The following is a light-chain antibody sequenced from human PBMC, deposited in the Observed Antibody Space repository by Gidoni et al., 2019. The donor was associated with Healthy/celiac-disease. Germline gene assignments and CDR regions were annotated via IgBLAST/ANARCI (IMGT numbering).Light chain of an antibody. V-gene: IGKV1-33*01. Sequence: DIQMTQTPSSLSASVGDRVTITCQASQDINNYLNWYQQKQGKPPKLLLYDASNVETGAPSRFSGSGSGTDFIFTIGSLQPEDIATYYFQQYDNLPLTFXGXTKVEIK. CDR3: QQYDNLPLT. CDR1: QDINNY. J-gene: IGKJ4*01. CDR2: DAS.